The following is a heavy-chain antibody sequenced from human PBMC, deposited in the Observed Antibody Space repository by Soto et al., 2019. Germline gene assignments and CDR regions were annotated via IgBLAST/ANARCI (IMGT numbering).Heavy chain of an antibody. D-gene: IGHD3-22*01. CDR3: ARERQITMIPLYFDL. J-gene: IGHJ2*01. CDR2: IYYSGST. CDR1: GGSISSGGYH. Sequence: QVQLQESGPGLVKPSQTLSLTCTVSGGSISSGGYHWSWIRQHPGKGLEWIGYIYYSGSTYYNPSLKRRVTISVDTSKNQFSLKLSSVTAADTAVYYCARERQITMIPLYFDLWGRGTLVTVSS. V-gene: IGHV4-31*03.